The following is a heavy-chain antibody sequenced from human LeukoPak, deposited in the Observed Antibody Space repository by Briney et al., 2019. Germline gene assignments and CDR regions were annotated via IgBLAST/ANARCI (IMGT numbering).Heavy chain of an antibody. V-gene: IGHV4-59*01. CDR1: GGSISTYY. J-gene: IGHJ3*02. CDR2: IYYSGST. Sequence: SETLSLTCTVSGGSISTYYWSWIRRPPGKGLEWIGYIYYSGSTNYNPSLKSRVTISVDTSKNQFSLKLTSVTAADTAVYYCARYSCSGVSCYGFDIWGQGTMVTVSS. D-gene: IGHD2-15*01. CDR3: ARYSCSGVSCYGFDI.